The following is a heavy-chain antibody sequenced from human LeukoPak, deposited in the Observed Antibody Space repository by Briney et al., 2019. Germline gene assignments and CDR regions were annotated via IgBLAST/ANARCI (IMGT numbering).Heavy chain of an antibody. Sequence: QTGGSLRLSCAASGFTFSSYWMHWVRQAPGKGLVWVSRINSDGSSTNYADSVKGRFTISRDNAKNTLYLQMNSLRAEDTAVYYCTRFYRDSVGWYEGRHYWGQGTLVTVSS. CDR2: INSDGSST. CDR1: GFTFSSYW. D-gene: IGHD6-19*01. CDR3: TRFYRDSVGWYEGRHY. J-gene: IGHJ4*02. V-gene: IGHV3-74*01.